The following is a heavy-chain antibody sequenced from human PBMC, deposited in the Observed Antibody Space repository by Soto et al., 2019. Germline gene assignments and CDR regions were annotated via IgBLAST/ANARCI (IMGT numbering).Heavy chain of an antibody. CDR3: ARDGATQMWRPWYFDL. CDR2: VSHDGNNQ. J-gene: IGHJ2*01. D-gene: IGHD2-21*01. CDR1: GFTFSNYA. V-gene: IGHV3-30-3*01. Sequence: QVQLVESGGGVVEPGRSLRLSCAVSGFTFSNYAMHWVRQAPGKGLEWVAIVSHDGNNQYYADSAKGRFTISRDNSENTMYLQMNSLRTEDTAVFYCARDGATQMWRPWYFDLWGRGTLVPVSS.